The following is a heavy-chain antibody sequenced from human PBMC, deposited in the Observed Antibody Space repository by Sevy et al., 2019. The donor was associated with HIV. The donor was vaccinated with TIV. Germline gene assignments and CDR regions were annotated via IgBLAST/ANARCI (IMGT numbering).Heavy chain of an antibody. CDR2: ISSSSSYI. CDR3: ARVSWGSRGFDY. CDR1: GFTFSSYS. J-gene: IGHJ4*02. V-gene: IGHV3-21*01. Sequence: GGSLRLSCAASGFTFSSYSMNWVRQARGKGLEWVSSISSSSSYIYYADSVKGRFTISRDNAKNSLYLQMNSLRAEDTAVYYCARVSWGSRGFDYWGQGTLVTVSS. D-gene: IGHD1-26*01.